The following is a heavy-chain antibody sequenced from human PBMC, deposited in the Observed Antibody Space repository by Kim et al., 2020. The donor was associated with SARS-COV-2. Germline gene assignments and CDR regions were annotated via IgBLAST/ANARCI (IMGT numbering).Heavy chain of an antibody. J-gene: IGHJ3*02. CDR3: VRDSYWVFAI. V-gene: IGHV3-48*04. CDR1: GFTLSLYS. D-gene: IGHD3-10*01. CDR2: ISGTGTIK. Sequence: GGSLTLSCATSGFTLSLYSMNWVRQSPGKGLEWVSHISGTGTIKKHAVSVRGRFTISRDNAKNSLFLQMNVLSAGDTAVYYCVRDSYWVFAIWGQGTMVTVSS.